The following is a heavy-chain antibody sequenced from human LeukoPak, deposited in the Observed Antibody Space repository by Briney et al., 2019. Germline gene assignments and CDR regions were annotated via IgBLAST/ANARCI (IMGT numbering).Heavy chain of an antibody. Sequence: SGTLSLTCAVSGGSISSSNWWSWVRQPPGKGLEWIGEIYHSGSTNYNPSLKSRVTISVDKSKNQFFLKLSSVTAADTAVYYCARGTVVVPAARDYYYYGMDVWGKGTTVTVSS. J-gene: IGHJ6*04. D-gene: IGHD2-2*01. CDR1: GGSISSSNW. V-gene: IGHV4-4*02. CDR2: IYHSGST. CDR3: ARGTVVVPAARDYYYYGMDV.